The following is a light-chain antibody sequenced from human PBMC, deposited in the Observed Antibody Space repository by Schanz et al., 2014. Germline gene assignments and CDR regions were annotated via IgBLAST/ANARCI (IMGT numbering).Light chain of an antibody. CDR3: QRYGGSPMYT. V-gene: IGKV3-20*01. CDR1: QSVSSTY. CDR2: GAS. J-gene: IGKJ2*01. Sequence: EIVLTQSPGTLSLSPGERATLSCRASQSVSSTYLAWFQQKPGQAPRLLIYGASSRATGIPDRFSGSGSGTDFTLTISRLAPEDSAVYFCQRYGGSPMYTFGQGTKLEIK.